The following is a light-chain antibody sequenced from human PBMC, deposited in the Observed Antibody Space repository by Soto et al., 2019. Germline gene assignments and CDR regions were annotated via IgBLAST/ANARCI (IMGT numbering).Light chain of an antibody. CDR3: SSYAASNNFYFV. V-gene: IGLV2-8*01. CDR1: SSDVGGYNY. CDR2: EVT. Sequence: LTQPPSASGSPGQSVTISCTGTSSDVGGYNYVSWYQQYPGRAPKLMIYEVTKRPSGVPDRFSGSKSGNTASLTVSGLQAEDEADYYCSSYAASNNFYFVFGGGTK. J-gene: IGLJ3*02.